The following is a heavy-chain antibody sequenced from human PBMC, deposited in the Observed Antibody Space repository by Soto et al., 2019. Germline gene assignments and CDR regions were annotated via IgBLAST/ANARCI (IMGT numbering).Heavy chain of an antibody. CDR3: AKDVVGFWSGYLFHGPFDY. CDR2: ISYDGSNK. V-gene: IGHV3-30*18. D-gene: IGHD3-3*01. CDR1: GFTFSSYG. Sequence: GGSLRLSCAASGFTFSSYGMHWVRQAPGKGLEWVAVISYDGSNKYYADSVKGRFTISRDNSKNTLYLQMNSLRAEDTAVYYCAKDVVGFWSGYLFHGPFDYWGQGTLVTVSS. J-gene: IGHJ4*02.